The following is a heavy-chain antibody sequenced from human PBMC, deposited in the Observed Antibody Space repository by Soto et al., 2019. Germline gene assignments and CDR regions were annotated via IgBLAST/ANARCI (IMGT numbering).Heavy chain of an antibody. CDR1: GFTFSSYW. Sequence: EVQLVESGGGLVQPGGSLRLSCAASGFTFSSYWMHWVRQVPGKGLVWVSRLYIDGSRTSYADSVKGRFTISRDNAKNTLYLQLNSLRAEDTAVYYCARGAGSYYYMDVWGKGTTGTVSS. V-gene: IGHV3-74*01. J-gene: IGHJ6*03. CDR2: LYIDGSRT. D-gene: IGHD3-10*01. CDR3: ARGAGSYYYMDV.